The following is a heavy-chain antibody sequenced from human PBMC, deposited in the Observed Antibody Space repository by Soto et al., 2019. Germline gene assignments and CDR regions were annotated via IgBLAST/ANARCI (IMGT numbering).Heavy chain of an antibody. Sequence: GGSLRLSCGASGFTLRRYWLSWVRQAPGKGLEWVASISQDGSAQYYLDSVDGRFTISRDNAHNSLFLQMNSLTAEDTATYYCAREAYWGQGTQVTVSS. CDR2: ISQDGSAQ. CDR1: GFTLRRYW. J-gene: IGHJ4*02. V-gene: IGHV3-7*01. CDR3: AREAY.